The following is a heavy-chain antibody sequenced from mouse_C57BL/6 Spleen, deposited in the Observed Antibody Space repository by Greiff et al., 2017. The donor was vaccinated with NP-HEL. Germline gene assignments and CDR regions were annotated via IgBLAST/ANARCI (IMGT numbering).Heavy chain of an antibody. Sequence: EVMLVESGGGLVKPGGSLKLSCAASGFTFSSYTMSWVRQTPEKRLEWVATISGGGGNTYYPDSVTGRFTISRDNAKNTLYLQMSSLRSEDTALYYCAREGGGYDGYAMDYWGQGTSVTVSS. CDR1: GFTFSSYT. D-gene: IGHD2-2*01. V-gene: IGHV5-9*01. CDR3: AREGGGYDGYAMDY. CDR2: ISGGGGNT. J-gene: IGHJ4*01.